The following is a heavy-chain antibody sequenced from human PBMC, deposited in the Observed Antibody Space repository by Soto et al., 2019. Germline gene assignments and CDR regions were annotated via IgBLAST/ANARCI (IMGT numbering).Heavy chain of an antibody. CDR3: ARDFTMVREYYYYYGMDV. J-gene: IGHJ6*02. D-gene: IGHD3-10*01. V-gene: IGHV4-59*01. CDR2: IYYSGST. CDR1: GGSISSYY. Sequence: TSDTLSLTCTVSGGSISSYYWSWIRQPPGKGLEWIGYIYYSGSTNYNPSLKSRVTISVDTSKNQFSLKLSSVTAADTAVYYCARDFTMVREYYYYYGMDVWGQGTTVTVSS.